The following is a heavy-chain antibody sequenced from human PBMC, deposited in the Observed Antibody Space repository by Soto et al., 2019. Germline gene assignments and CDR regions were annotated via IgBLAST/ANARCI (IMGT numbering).Heavy chain of an antibody. Sequence: KTSETLSLTCAVYGGSFSGYYWSWIRQPPGKGLEWIGEINHSGSTNYNPSLKSRVTISVDTSKNQFSLKLSSVTAADTAVYYCARVFYYYDSSGYYVYFDYWGQGTLVTVSS. V-gene: IGHV4-34*01. J-gene: IGHJ4*02. CDR3: ARVFYYYDSSGYYVYFDY. CDR1: GGSFSGYY. CDR2: INHSGST. D-gene: IGHD3-22*01.